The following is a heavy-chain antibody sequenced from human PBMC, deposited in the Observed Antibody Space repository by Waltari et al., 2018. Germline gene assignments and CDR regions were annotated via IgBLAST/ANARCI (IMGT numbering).Heavy chain of an antibody. CDR3: ARDRGRGLYLDT. Sequence: QLQLQESGPGLVKPSGTLSLSCAVSGDSMSGTYWWSWVRQSPQTGLEWIGQVHGSGRSNYSPSFASRVTVSLDTSNNQFSLKVTAATAADTAVYYCARDRGRGLYLDTWGPGTLVTVSP. V-gene: IGHV4-4*02. J-gene: IGHJ5*02. CDR2: VHGSGRS. CDR1: GDSMSGTYW. D-gene: IGHD2-15*01.